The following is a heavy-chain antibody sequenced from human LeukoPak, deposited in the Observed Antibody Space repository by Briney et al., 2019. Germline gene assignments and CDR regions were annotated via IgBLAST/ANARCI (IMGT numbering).Heavy chain of an antibody. V-gene: IGHV3-30-3*01. D-gene: IGHD3-10*01. CDR3: ARDSAPHGSGGYRVDY. Sequence: PGGSLRLSCAASGFTFSSYAMHWVRQAPGKGLEWVAVISYDGSNKYYADSVKGRFTISRDNSKNTLYLQMNSLRAEDTAVYYCARDSAPHGSGGYRVDYWGQGTLVTGSS. CDR1: GFTFSSYA. CDR2: ISYDGSNK. J-gene: IGHJ4*02.